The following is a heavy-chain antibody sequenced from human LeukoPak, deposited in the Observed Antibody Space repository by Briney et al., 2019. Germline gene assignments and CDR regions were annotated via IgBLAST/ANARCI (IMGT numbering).Heavy chain of an antibody. CDR2: IYHSGST. J-gene: IGHJ4*02. CDR1: GGFNTHYY. Sequence: SETLSLTCSVSGGFNTHYYWSWIRQPPGKGLEWIGYIYHSGSTNYNPSLKSRVTISVDTSKNHFSLKLSSVTAADTAVYYCARGQWLPVFAFWGQGTLVTVSS. CDR3: ARGQWLPVFAF. D-gene: IGHD3-22*01. V-gene: IGHV4-59*01.